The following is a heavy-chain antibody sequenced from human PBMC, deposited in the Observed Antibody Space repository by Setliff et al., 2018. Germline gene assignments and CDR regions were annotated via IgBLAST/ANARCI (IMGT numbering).Heavy chain of an antibody. CDR3: ARSAANGGHDPFDI. J-gene: IGHJ3*02. D-gene: IGHD6-25*01. Sequence: GGSLRLSCTASGFSFSTNTMNWVRQAPGKGLEWVAVIWDDGGNKYHADSVKGRFTISRDDSKNTLYLQMNSLRADDTAVYYCARSAANGGHDPFDIWGQGTMVTVSS. CDR2: IWDDGGNK. CDR1: GFSFSTNT. V-gene: IGHV3-33*08.